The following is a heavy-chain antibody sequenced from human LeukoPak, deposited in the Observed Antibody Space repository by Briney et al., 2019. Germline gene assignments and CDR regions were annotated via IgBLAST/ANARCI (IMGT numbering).Heavy chain of an antibody. CDR2: INPNSGGT. J-gene: IGHJ4*02. Sequence: GASVKVSCKASGYTFTGYYMHWVRQAPGQGLEWMGWINPNSGGTNYAQKFQGRVTMTRDTSISTAYMELSRLRSDDTAVYYCARSLAIVATRKKAFGYWGQGTLVTVSS. CDR3: ARSLAIVATRKKAFGY. V-gene: IGHV1-2*02. CDR1: GYTFTGYY. D-gene: IGHD5-12*01.